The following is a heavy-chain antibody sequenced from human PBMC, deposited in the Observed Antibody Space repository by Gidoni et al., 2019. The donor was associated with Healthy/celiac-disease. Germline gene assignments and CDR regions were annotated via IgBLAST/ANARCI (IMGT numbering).Heavy chain of an antibody. D-gene: IGHD2-15*01. J-gene: IGHJ4*02. V-gene: IGHV3-33*01. CDR3: ARDGADIVVVVAATGSYYFDY. CDR1: GFTFSSYG. CDR2: IWYDGSNK. Sequence: QVQLVESGGGVVQPGRSLSLSCAASGFTFSSYGMHWVRQAPGKGLEWVAVIWYDGSNKYYADSVKGRFTISRDNSKNTLYLQMNSLRAEDTAVYYCARDGADIVVVVAATGSYYFDYWGQGTLVTVSS.